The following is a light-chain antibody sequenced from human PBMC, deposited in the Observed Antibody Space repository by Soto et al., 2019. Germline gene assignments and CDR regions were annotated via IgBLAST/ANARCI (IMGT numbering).Light chain of an antibody. CDR2: NIR. CDR1: SGDIGTYKY. J-gene: IGLJ2*01. V-gene: IGLV2-14*01. CDR3: SAYVDSGAVI. Sequence: QSALTQPASVSGPPGQSITISCTGTSGDIGTYKYVSWYQQYPGKAPKLIIYNIRGRPSGVSSRFSGSQSGNTASLAISGLRAEDEADYFCSAYVDSGAVIFGRGTKLTVL.